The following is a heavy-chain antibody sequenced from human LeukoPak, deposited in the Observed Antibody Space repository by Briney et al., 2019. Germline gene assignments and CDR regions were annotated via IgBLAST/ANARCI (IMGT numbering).Heavy chain of an antibody. V-gene: IGHV4-59*01. D-gene: IGHD3-3*01. CDR2: IYYSGST. CDR3: ARSGYYDAFDI. J-gene: IGHJ3*02. CDR1: GGSISSYY. Sequence: PSETLSLTCTVSGGSISSYYWSWIRQPPGKGLEWIGYIYYSGSTNYNPSLKSRVTISVDTSKSQFSLKLSSVTAADTAVYYCARSGYYDAFDIWGQGTMVTVSS.